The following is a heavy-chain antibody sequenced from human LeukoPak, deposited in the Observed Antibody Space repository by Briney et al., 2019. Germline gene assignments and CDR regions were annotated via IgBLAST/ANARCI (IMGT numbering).Heavy chain of an antibody. CDR1: GFTFSTSW. CDR3: ARDRAYNRFDY. V-gene: IGHV3-7*01. CDR2: IKEDGSAK. Sequence: GGSLRLSCVDSGFTFSTSWMAWVRQAPGKGLEWVANIKEDGSAKNYVGSVRGRFTVSRDNAKKSVYLEMNSLRAEDTAAYYCARDRAYNRFDYWGQGTLVTVSS. J-gene: IGHJ4*02. D-gene: IGHD5-24*01.